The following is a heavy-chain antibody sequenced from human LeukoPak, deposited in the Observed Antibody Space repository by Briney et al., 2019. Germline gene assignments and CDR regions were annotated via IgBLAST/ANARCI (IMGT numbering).Heavy chain of an antibody. J-gene: IGHJ4*02. CDR1: TYTFTSYG. Sequence: ASVKVSCKAPTYTFTSYGASWVRQAPGQGLEWMGWISAYNGNTNYTQKFQGRVTITADKSTSTAYMELSSLRSEDTAVYYCARSRGYSYGHDFDYWGQGTLVTVSS. V-gene: IGHV1-18*01. CDR2: ISAYNGNT. D-gene: IGHD5-18*01. CDR3: ARSRGYSYGHDFDY.